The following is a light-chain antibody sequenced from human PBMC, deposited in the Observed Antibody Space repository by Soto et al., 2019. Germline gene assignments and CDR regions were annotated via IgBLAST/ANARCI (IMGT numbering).Light chain of an antibody. CDR3: QQIYSNPLT. Sequence: DIVMTQSPATLSVAPGERVTFSCRASQGVSRKLAWYQHKPGQAHRLLISGASTGATGIPARFSGSGSGPEFPLTISSLQSADCATYFCQQIYSNPLTFGGGTKVDMK. CDR2: GAS. V-gene: IGKV3-15*01. CDR1: QGVSRK. J-gene: IGKJ4*01.